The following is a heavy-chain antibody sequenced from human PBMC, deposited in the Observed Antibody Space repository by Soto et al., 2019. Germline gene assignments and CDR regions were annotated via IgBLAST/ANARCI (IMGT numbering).Heavy chain of an antibody. J-gene: IGHJ4*02. CDR2: INAGNGNT. CDR3: ARDPRIYGDYEAFDY. CDR1: GYTFTSYA. V-gene: IGHV1-3*01. D-gene: IGHD4-17*01. Sequence: QVQLVQSGAEVKKPGASVKVSCKASGYTFTSYARHWVRQAPGQRLEWMGWINAGNGNTKYSQKFQGRVTITRDTSASTAYMELSSLRSEDTAVYYCARDPRIYGDYEAFDYWGQGTLVTVSS.